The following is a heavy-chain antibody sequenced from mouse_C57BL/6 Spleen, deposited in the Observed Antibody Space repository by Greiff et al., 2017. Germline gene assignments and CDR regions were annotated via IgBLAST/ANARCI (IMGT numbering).Heavy chain of an antibody. CDR1: GYAFSSYW. CDR3: ARGGYSNYGYYFDY. J-gene: IGHJ2*01. V-gene: IGHV1-80*01. CDR2: IYPGDGDT. Sequence: QVQLQQSGAELVKPGASVKISCKASGYAFSSYWMNWVKQRPGKGLEWIGQIYPGDGDTNYNGKFKGKATLTADKSSSTAYMQLSSLTSEDSAVYFCARGGYSNYGYYFDYWGQGTTLTVSS. D-gene: IGHD2-5*01.